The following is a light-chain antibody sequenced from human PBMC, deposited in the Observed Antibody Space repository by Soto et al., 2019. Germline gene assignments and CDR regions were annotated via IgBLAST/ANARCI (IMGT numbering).Light chain of an antibody. V-gene: IGKV3-11*01. Sequence: ILLTQSPGTLSLCPGERATLSCRASQSVSSYLAWYQQKPGQAPRLLIYDASNRATGIPARFSGSGSGTDFTLTISSLEPEDSAVYYCQQRINWPLFGFGGGTKVEIK. CDR2: DAS. CDR3: QQRINWPLFG. CDR1: QSVSSY. J-gene: IGKJ4*01.